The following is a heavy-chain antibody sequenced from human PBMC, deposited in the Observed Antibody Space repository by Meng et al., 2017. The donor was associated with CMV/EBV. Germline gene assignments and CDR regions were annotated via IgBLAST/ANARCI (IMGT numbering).Heavy chain of an antibody. J-gene: IGHJ6*02. CDR2: IIPFFGAA. Sequence: GTFSSYGINWVRPAPGQGLELMGGIIPFFGAANYAQKFQDRVTITTDESTSAAYMDLSSLRSEDTAVYYCARGRQPAARLNYYGMDVWGQGTLVTVSS. V-gene: IGHV1-69*05. D-gene: IGHD2-2*01. CDR1: GTFSSYG. CDR3: ARGRQPAARLNYYGMDV.